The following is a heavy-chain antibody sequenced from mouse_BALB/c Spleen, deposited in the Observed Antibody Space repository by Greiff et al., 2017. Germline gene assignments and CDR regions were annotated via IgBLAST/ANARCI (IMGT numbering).Heavy chain of an antibody. D-gene: IGHD2-1*01. CDR3: ARGNYGNLYFDY. CDR1: GFTFSSFG. CDR2: ISSGSSTI. V-gene: IGHV5-17*02. J-gene: IGHJ2*01. Sequence: EVHLVESGGGLVQPGGSRKLSCAASGFTFSSFGMHWVRQAPEKGLEWVAYISSGSSTIYYADTVKGRFTISRDNPKNTLFLQMTSLRSEDTAMYYCARGNYGNLYFDYWGQGTTLTVSS.